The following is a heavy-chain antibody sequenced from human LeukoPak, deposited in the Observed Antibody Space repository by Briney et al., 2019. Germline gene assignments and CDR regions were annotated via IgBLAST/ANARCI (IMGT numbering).Heavy chain of an antibody. CDR2: IYPNSGGT. Sequence: ASVKVSCKASAYTFTGYYMHWVRQAPGQGLEWMGWIYPNSGGTNYAQKFQGRVTMTRDTSISTAYMELSRLRSDDTAVYYCAREYYYDSSGYSTPYYFDYWGQGTLVTVSS. D-gene: IGHD3-22*01. CDR1: AYTFTGYY. CDR3: AREYYYDSSGYSTPYYFDY. J-gene: IGHJ4*02. V-gene: IGHV1-2*02.